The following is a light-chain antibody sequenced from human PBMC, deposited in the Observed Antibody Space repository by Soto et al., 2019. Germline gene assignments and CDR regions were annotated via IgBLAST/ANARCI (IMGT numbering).Light chain of an antibody. J-gene: IGKJ1*01. CDR3: QQYNSYPRT. V-gene: IGKV1-16*01. Sequence: DIQMTQSPSSLSVSVGDRVTITCRASQDIGSSLGWFQQKPGKAPKSLIYAASTLQVGVPSRFSSSGSGTDFILNIRSLQPEDFATYYCQQYNSYPRTFGQGTKVEIK. CDR2: AAS. CDR1: QDIGSS.